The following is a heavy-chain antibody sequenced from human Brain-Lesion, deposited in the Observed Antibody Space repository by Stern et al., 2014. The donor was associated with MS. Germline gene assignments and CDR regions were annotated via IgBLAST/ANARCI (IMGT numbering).Heavy chain of an antibody. V-gene: IGHV4-61*02. CDR2: IFNSGST. D-gene: IGHD2-2*01. CDR3: ARGRVVPGFQYYATDV. Sequence: QMQLVESGPGLVKPSQTLSLSCTVSGGSISSGGYYWSRIRQPAGKGLEWIGRIFNSGSTSYNPSLKSRVTISIDTSKNQFSLRLNSMTAADTAVYYCARGRVVPGFQYYATDVWGQGTTVIVSS. J-gene: IGHJ6*02. CDR1: GGSISSGGYY.